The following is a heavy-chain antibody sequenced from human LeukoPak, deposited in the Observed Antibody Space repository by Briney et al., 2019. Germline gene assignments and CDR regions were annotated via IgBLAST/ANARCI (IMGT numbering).Heavy chain of an antibody. CDR1: GYTLTELS. D-gene: IGHD3-9*01. CDR3: ATDRLRYFDWSFDY. V-gene: IGHV1-24*01. Sequence: ASVTVSCTVSGYTLTELSMHWVRQAPGKGLEWMGGFYPEDGETIYAQKFQGRVTMTEDTSTDTAYMELSSLRSEDTAVYYCATDRLRYFDWSFDYWGQGTLVTVSS. J-gene: IGHJ4*02. CDR2: FYPEDGET.